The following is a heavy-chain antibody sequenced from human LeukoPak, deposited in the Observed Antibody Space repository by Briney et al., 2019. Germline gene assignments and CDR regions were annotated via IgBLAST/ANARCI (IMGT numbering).Heavy chain of an antibody. CDR2: ISSSSSTI. CDR3: ARSRTARIDY. CDR1: GFTFSNYA. J-gene: IGHJ4*02. D-gene: IGHD6-6*01. Sequence: GGSLRLSCAASGFTFSNYAMNWVRQAPGKGLEWVSYISSSSSTIYYADSVKGRFTISRDNAKNSLYLQMNSLRAEDTAVYYCARSRTARIDYWGQGTLVTVSS. V-gene: IGHV3-48*01.